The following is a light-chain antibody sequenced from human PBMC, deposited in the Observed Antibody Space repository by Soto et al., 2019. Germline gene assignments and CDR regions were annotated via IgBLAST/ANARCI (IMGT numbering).Light chain of an antibody. CDR3: QMYYNWVAT. Sequence: DIVMTQSPSTLSVSPGERATISCRASQTVNGYLAWYQQKPGKAPRLLIYGATTRASGIPSRFSGSGSGTDFTLTINSLQSEDFAVYYCQMYYNWVATFGGGTKVDI. V-gene: IGKV3D-15*01. J-gene: IGKJ4*02. CDR2: GAT. CDR1: QTVNGY.